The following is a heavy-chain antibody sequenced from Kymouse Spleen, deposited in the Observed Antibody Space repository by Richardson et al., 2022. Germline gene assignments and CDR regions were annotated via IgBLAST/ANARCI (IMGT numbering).Heavy chain of an antibody. CDR2: IYYSGST. Sequence: QVQLQESGPGLVKPSETLSLTCTVSGGSVSSGSYYWSWIRQPPGKGLEWIGYIYYSGSTNYNPSLKSRVTISVDTSKNQFSLKLSSVTAADTAVYYCAVLRYFDWLLFDYWGQGTLVTVSS. CDR1: GGSVSSGSYY. J-gene: IGHJ4*02. CDR3: AVLRYFDWLLFDY. V-gene: IGHV4-61*01. D-gene: IGHD3-9*01.